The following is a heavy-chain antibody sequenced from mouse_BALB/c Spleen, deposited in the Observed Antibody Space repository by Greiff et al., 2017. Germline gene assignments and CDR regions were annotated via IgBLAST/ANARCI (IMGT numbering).Heavy chain of an antibody. V-gene: IGHV5-17*02. J-gene: IGHJ2*01. CDR3: ARTYYGSSYGYFDY. D-gene: IGHD1-1*01. Sequence: EVKVEESGGGLVQPGGSRKLSCAASGFTFSSFGMHWVRQAPEKGLEWVAYISSGSSTIYYADTVKGRFTISRDNPKNTLFLQMTSLRSEDTAMYYCARTYYGSSYGYFDYWGQGTTLTVSS. CDR2: ISSGSSTI. CDR1: GFTFSSFG.